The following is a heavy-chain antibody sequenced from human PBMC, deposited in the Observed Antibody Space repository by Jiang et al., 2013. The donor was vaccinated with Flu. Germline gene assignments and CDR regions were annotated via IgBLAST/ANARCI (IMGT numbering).Heavy chain of an antibody. CDR3: AKDHYSFGWPTFDS. CDR2: ISNNAGRT. V-gene: IGHV3-23*01. CDR1: GFSISSRA. D-gene: IGHD3-9*01. Sequence: VQLLESGGDLVQRGGSLRLSCAASGFSISSRAMSWVRQAPGKGLEWVSSISNNAGRTYYSDSVRGRFIISRDETTNTLYLQMNSLRDEDTALYYCAKDHYSFGWPTFDSVGQGTRVTVSS. J-gene: IGHJ5*01.